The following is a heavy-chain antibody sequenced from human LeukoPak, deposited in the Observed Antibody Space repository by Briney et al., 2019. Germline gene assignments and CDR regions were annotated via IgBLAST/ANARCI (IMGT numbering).Heavy chain of an antibody. CDR3: ARDLYSSSSYNWFDP. CDR2: IYTCGST. Sequence: PSETLSLTCTVSGGSISSYYWSWIRQPAGKGLEWIGRIYTCGSTNYNPSLKSRVTMLVDTSKNQFSLKLSSVTAADTAVYYCARDLYSSSSYNWFDPWGQGTLVTVSS. V-gene: IGHV4-4*07. CDR1: GGSISSYY. D-gene: IGHD6-6*01. J-gene: IGHJ5*02.